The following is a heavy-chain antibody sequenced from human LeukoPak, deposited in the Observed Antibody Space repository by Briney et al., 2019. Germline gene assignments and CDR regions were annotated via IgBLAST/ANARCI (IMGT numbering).Heavy chain of an antibody. Sequence: GGSLRLSCAASGFTFSTYWMHWVRQAPGKGLVWVSRINSDGTNTNYPDSVKGRFTVSRDNAKNTLYLQMNGLRAEDTAVYYCARVTSGSYYGIDYWGQGTLVTVSS. CDR1: GFTFSTYW. CDR2: INSDGTNT. CDR3: ARVTSGSYYGIDY. V-gene: IGHV3-74*01. D-gene: IGHD1-26*01. J-gene: IGHJ4*02.